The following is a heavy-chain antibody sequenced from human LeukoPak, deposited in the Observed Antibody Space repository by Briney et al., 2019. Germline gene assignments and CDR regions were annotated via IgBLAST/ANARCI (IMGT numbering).Heavy chain of an antibody. D-gene: IGHD1-26*01. CDR3: ARSGEPYFDY. J-gene: IGHJ4*02. Sequence: GESLKISCKVSGYSFTTYWIGWVRQMPGKGLEWMGVIYPGDSDTTYSPSFQGQVTISADKSISTAYLQWTSLKASDTAMYYCARSGEPYFDYWGQGTLVTVPS. CDR2: IYPGDSDT. V-gene: IGHV5-51*01. CDR1: GYSFTTYW.